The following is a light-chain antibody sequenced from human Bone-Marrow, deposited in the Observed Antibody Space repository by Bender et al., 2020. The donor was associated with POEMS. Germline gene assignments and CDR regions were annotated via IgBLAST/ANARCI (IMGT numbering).Light chain of an antibody. CDR1: SSDVGGNEY. Sequence: QSALTQPASVSGSPGQSITISCTGTSSDVGGNEYVSWYQQHPGKAPKLMIFEVSNRPSGVSNRFSGSKSGNTASLTISGLQAEDEADYYCSSYTSSSTLVFGIGTKVTVL. CDR2: EVS. V-gene: IGLV2-14*01. CDR3: SSYTSSSTLV. J-gene: IGLJ1*01.